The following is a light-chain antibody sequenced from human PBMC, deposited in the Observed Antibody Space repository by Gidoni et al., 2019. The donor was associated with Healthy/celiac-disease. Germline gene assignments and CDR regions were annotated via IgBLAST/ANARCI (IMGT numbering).Light chain of an antibody. CDR3: QQHKSYPLT. CDR1: QSISSW. Sequence: EVTQSPSTLSASVGDRVTITCRASQSISSWLAWYQQKPGKAPKLLIYDASSLESGVPSRFSGSGSGTECTLTISSLQTDDFATYYCQQHKSYPLTCGGGTKVEIK. J-gene: IGKJ4*01. CDR2: DAS. V-gene: IGKV1-5*01.